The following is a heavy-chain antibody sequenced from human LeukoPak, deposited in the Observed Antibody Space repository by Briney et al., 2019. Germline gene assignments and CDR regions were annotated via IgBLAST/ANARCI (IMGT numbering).Heavy chain of an antibody. CDR2: ISPSGTT. CDR3: ARHIANWFDP. Sequence: SETLSLTCTVSGASISNFYWSWIRQSAGKGLEWVGRISPSGTTDYNPSLKSRLTVSLDTSKNQFSLKLRSVTAADTAVYYCARHIANWFDPWGQGILVTVSS. CDR1: GASISNFY. D-gene: IGHD5-12*01. V-gene: IGHV4-4*07. J-gene: IGHJ5*02.